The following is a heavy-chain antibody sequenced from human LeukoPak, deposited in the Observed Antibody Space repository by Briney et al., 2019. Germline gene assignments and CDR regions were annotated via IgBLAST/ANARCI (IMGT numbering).Heavy chain of an antibody. D-gene: IGHD4-11*01. CDR2: IKSKTDGGTT. CDR3: TTDMTTVTTLLDY. CDR1: GFTFSNAW. Sequence: TGGSLRLSCAAPGFTFSNAWMSWVRQAPGKGLEWVGRIKSKTDGGTTDYAAPVKGRFTISRDDSKNTLYLQMNSLKTEDTAVYYCTTDMTTVTTLLDYWGQGTLVTVSS. J-gene: IGHJ4*02. V-gene: IGHV3-15*01.